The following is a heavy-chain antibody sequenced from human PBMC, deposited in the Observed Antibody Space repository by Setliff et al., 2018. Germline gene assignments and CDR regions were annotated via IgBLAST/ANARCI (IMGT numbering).Heavy chain of an antibody. Sequence: ASVKVSCKASGYNFRGHGINGVRQPPGRGAEWMGWISAYNDNTNSAEKFQDRITIIADTSTSTVYMELSSLTSEDTAMYFCARIGPSNWGIRGYNWLDPWGQGTLVTVSS. J-gene: IGHJ5*02. CDR1: GYNFRGHG. V-gene: IGHV1-18*01. CDR2: ISAYNDNT. D-gene: IGHD3-10*01. CDR3: ARIGPSNWGIRGYNWLDP.